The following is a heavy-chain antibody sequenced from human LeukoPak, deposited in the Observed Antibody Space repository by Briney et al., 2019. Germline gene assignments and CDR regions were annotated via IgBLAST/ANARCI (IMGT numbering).Heavy chain of an antibody. J-gene: IGHJ4*02. D-gene: IGHD2-2*01. CDR2: MYHSGST. CDR1: GYSISSGYY. CDR3: ARQRYCHSTSCYFDY. V-gene: IGHV4-38-2*01. Sequence: SETLSPTCAVSGYSISSGYYWAWIRQPPGKGLEWIGSMYHSGSTYDSPSLKSRVTMSVDTSKNQFSLKLTSVTAADTAVYYCARQRYCHSTSCYFDYWGQGTLVTVSS.